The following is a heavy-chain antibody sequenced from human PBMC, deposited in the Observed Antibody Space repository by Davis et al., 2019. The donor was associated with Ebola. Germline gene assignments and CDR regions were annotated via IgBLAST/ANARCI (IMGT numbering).Heavy chain of an antibody. Sequence: GESLNISCAASGFTLSSYWMHWVRQTPGKGLVWVSRINSDGSSTSYADSVKGRFTISRDNAKNTLYLQMNSLRAEDTAVYYCARDLKVVPVAIYYYYGLDVWGQGTTVTVSS. CDR1: GFTLSSYW. J-gene: IGHJ6*02. V-gene: IGHV3-74*01. CDR3: ARDLKVVPVAIYYYYGLDV. D-gene: IGHD2-2*01. CDR2: INSDGSST.